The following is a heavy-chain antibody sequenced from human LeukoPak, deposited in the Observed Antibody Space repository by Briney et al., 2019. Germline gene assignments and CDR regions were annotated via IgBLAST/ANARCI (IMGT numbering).Heavy chain of an antibody. J-gene: IGHJ5*02. V-gene: IGHV4-39*01. CDR3: ARHPLKPYVSDWFDP. CDR1: GGSISSPSYC. D-gene: IGHD3-10*02. CDR2: IHNSGST. Sequence: PSETLSLTCTVSGGSISSPSYCWGWIRQPPGKGLEWIASIHNSGSTYYNPSLKSRVTISVDTSKNQSSLKLSSVTDADTAIYYCARHPLKPYVSDWFDPWGQGTLVTVSS.